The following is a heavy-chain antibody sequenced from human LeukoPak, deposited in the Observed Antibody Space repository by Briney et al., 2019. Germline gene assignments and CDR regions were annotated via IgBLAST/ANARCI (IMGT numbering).Heavy chain of an antibody. CDR1: RLTFDDYT. CDR2: INWDGGKQ. D-gene: IGHD5-24*01. CDR3: AKDRGRWLQFDAFDI. J-gene: IGHJ3*02. Sequence: GGSLRLSCAASRLTFDDYTMQWVGQAPGTGREWVSFINWDGGKQYYAHSVTGRCTISRDNSKNSLYLQMNSLRTEDTALYYCAKDRGRWLQFDAFDIWGQGTMVTVS. V-gene: IGHV3-43*01.